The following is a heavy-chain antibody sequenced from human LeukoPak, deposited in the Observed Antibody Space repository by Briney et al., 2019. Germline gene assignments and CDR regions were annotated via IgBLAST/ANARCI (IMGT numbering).Heavy chain of an antibody. CDR2: IIPIFGTA. CDR1: GGTFISYA. D-gene: IGHD6-19*01. CDR3: ATRSGYSSGPYYFDY. J-gene: IGHJ4*02. V-gene: IGHV1-69*13. Sequence: ASVKVSCKASGGTFISYAISWVRQAPGRGLEWMGGIIPIFGTANYAQKFQGRVTITADESTSIAYMELSSLRSEDTAVYYCATRSGYSSGPYYFDYWGQGTLVTVSS.